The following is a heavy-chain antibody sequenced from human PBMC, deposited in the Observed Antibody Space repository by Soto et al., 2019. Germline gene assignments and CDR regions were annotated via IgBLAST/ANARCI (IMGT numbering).Heavy chain of an antibody. CDR3: TTDSYSTIIIVRFDY. CDR2: IKSKTDGGTT. D-gene: IGHD3-22*01. CDR1: GFTFSNAW. V-gene: IGHV3-15*07. Sequence: PGGSLRLSCAASGFTFSNAWINWGRQAPGKGLEWVGRIKSKTDGGTTDYAEPVKGRFAISRDDSNNMVYLQMNSLKIEDTAVYYCTTDSYSTIIIVRFDYWGQGTLVTVSS. J-gene: IGHJ4*01.